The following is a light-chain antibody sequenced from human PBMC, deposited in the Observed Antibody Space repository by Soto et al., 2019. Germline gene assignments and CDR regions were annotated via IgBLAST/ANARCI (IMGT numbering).Light chain of an antibody. CDR1: SSDVGGYNY. CDR2: EVS. V-gene: IGLV2-14*01. Sequence: QSVLTQPASVSGSPGQSITISCTGTSSDVGGYNYVSWYQQHPGKAPKLMIYEVSNRPSRVSNRFSGSKSGNTASLTISGLQAEDEVDYYCGSYTISSTYYVFGNGTKLT. J-gene: IGLJ1*01. CDR3: GSYTISSTYYV.